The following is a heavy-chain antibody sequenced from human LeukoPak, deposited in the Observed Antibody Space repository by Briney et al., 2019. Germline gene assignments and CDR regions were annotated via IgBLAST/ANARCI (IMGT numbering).Heavy chain of an antibody. V-gene: IGHV3-7*01. J-gene: IGHJ5*02. CDR1: GFTFSSYA. Sequence: GGSLRLSCAASGFTFSSYAMSWVRQAPGKGLEWVANIKQDGSEKYYVDSVKGRFTISRDNAKNSLYLQMNSLRAEDTAVYYCARIRVWAWGQGTLVTVSS. D-gene: IGHD3-16*01. CDR3: ARIRVWA. CDR2: IKQDGSEK.